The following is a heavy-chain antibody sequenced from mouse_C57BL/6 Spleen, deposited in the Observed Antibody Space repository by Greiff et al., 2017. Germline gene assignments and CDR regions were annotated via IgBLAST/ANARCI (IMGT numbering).Heavy chain of an antibody. Sequence: QVQLQQPGADLVKPGASVKLSCKASGYTFTSYWMHWVKQRPGQGLEWIGMIHPNSGSTNYNEKFKSKATLTVDKSSSTAYMQLSSLTSEDSAVYYCARFITTVVADYWGQGTTLTVSS. J-gene: IGHJ2*01. CDR1: GYTFTSYW. CDR3: ARFITTVVADY. V-gene: IGHV1-64*01. D-gene: IGHD1-1*01. CDR2: IHPNSGST.